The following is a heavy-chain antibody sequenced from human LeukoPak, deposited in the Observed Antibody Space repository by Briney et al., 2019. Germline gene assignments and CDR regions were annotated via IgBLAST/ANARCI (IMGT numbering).Heavy chain of an antibody. Sequence: GGSLRLSCAASGFTFSSYWMSWVRQAPGKGLEWVANIKQDGSEKYYVDSVKGRFTISRDNAKNSLYLQMNSLRAEDTAVYYCARAYDFWSGYHHETADYWGQGTLVTVSS. D-gene: IGHD3-3*01. CDR3: ARAYDFWSGYHHETADY. V-gene: IGHV3-7*01. J-gene: IGHJ4*02. CDR2: IKQDGSEK. CDR1: GFTFSSYW.